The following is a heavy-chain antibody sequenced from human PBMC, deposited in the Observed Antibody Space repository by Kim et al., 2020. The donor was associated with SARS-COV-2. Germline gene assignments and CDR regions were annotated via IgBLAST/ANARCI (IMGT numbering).Heavy chain of an antibody. CDR2: INPNSGGT. CDR3: ARGRPRFGEFVNWFDP. V-gene: IGHV1-2*02. D-gene: IGHD3-10*01. CDR1: GYTFTGYY. J-gene: IGHJ5*02. Sequence: ASVKVSCKASGYTFTGYYMHWVRQAPGQGLEWMGWINPNSGGTNYAQKFQGRVTMTRDTSISTAYMELSRLRSDDTAVYYCARGRPRFGEFVNWFDPWGQGTLVTVSS.